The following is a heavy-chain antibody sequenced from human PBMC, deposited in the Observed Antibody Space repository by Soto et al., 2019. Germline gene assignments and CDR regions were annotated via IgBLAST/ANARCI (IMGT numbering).Heavy chain of an antibody. CDR1: GFTFSSYW. CDR3: ARDSYDYYGSGSYYNPEFGY. V-gene: IGHV3-7*01. CDR2: IKQDGSEK. J-gene: IGHJ4*02. Sequence: GGSLRLSCAASGFTFSSYWMSWVRQAPGKGLEWVANIKQDGSEKYYVDSVKGRFTISRDNAKNSLHLQMNSLRAEDTAVYYCARDSYDYYGSGSYYNPEFGYWGQGTLVTVSS. D-gene: IGHD3-10*01.